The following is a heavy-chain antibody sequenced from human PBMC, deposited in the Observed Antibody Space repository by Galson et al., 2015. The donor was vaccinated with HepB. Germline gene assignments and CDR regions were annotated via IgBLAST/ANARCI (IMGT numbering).Heavy chain of an antibody. D-gene: IGHD1-26*01. J-gene: IGHJ3*02. V-gene: IGHV1-24*01. CDR1: EYTLTEVS. CDR3: ATSTWGSYEAFDI. Sequence: SVKVSCKVSEYTLTEVSIHWVRQAPGKGLEWMGGFDPEDGETIYAQKFQGRVTMTEDTSTDTAYMELRSLRSEDTAVYYCATSTWGSYEAFDIWGQGTMVTVSS. CDR2: FDPEDGET.